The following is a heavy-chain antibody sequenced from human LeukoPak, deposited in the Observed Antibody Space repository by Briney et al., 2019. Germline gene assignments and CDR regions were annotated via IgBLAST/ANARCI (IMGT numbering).Heavy chain of an antibody. CDR1: GFTFSSYA. Sequence: PGGSLRLSCAASGFTFSSYAMSWVRQAPGKGLEWVSAISGSGGSTYYADSVKGRYNISRDNSKNTLYLQMNSLRAEDTAVYYCAKHLADSSGWFAYYFDYWGQGTLVTVSS. CDR3: AKHLADSSGWFAYYFDY. CDR2: ISGSGGST. V-gene: IGHV3-23*01. J-gene: IGHJ4*02. D-gene: IGHD6-19*01.